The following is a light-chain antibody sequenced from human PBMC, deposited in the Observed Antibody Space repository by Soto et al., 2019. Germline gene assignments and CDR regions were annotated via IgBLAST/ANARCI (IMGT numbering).Light chain of an antibody. J-gene: IGLJ1*01. CDR3: CSYAGTSSYA. CDR1: SSDVGGYNL. CDR2: EVT. Sequence: QSALTQPASVSGSLGQAITISCTGTSSDVGGYNLVSWYQQHPGKAPKLMIYEVTKRPSGVSNRFSAPKSGDTASLTISGLQAEDEADYYCCSYAGTSSYAFGTGTKVTVL. V-gene: IGLV2-23*02.